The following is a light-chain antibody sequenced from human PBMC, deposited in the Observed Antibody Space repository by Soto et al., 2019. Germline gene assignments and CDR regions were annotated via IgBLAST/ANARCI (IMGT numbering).Light chain of an antibody. J-gene: IGKJ4*01. CDR2: DAS. CDR3: QQRSSWPST. V-gene: IGKV3-11*01. Sequence: EIVLTQSPGTLSLSPGERATLSCRASQSVSSYLAWYQQKPGQAPRLLIYDASNRATGIPARFSGSGSGTDFTLTISSLEPEDFAVYYCQQRSSWPSTFGGGTKVEIK. CDR1: QSVSSY.